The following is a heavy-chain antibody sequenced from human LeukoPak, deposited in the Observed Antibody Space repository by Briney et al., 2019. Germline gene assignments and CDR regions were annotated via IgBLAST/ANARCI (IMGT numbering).Heavy chain of an antibody. Sequence: ASVKVSCKASGYTFTSYGISWVRQAPGQGLEWMGWISAYNGNTNYAQKLQGRVTMTTDTSTSTAYMELRSLRSDDTAVYYCARAQRPAFRGWYLYYSDYWGQGTLVTVSS. CDR3: ARAQRPAFRGWYLYYSDY. CDR2: ISAYNGNT. V-gene: IGHV1-18*01. D-gene: IGHD6-19*01. J-gene: IGHJ4*02. CDR1: GYTFTSYG.